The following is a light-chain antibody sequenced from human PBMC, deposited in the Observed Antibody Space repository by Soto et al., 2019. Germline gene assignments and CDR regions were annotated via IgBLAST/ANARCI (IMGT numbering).Light chain of an antibody. CDR3: QQYNSWGLS. CDR2: GSS. CDR1: ENVGTN. J-gene: IGKJ4*01. Sequence: IVLTQSPATLSVSPGERVTLSCRASENVGTNLAWYQQRPGQPPRLLIYGSSTRATGISATFSGSGSRTEVTLTISSLQSEDSAVYYCQQYNSWGLSFGGGTRVEIK. V-gene: IGKV3D-15*01.